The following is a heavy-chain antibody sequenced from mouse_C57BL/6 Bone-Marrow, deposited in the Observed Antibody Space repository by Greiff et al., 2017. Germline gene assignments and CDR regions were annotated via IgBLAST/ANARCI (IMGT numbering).Heavy chain of an antibody. CDR3: ARMGWLLPFAY. D-gene: IGHD2-3*01. CDR1: GFTFSDYY. Sequence: EVQRVESGGGLVQPGGSLKLSCAASGFTFSDYYMYWVRQTPEKRLEWVAYISNGGGRTYYPDTVKGRVTLSRDNAKNTLYLQMSRLKSEDTAMYYCARMGWLLPFAYWGQGTLVTVSA. J-gene: IGHJ3*01. CDR2: ISNGGGRT. V-gene: IGHV5-12*01.